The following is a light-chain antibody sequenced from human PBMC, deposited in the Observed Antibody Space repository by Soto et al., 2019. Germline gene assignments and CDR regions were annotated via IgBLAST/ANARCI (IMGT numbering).Light chain of an antibody. J-gene: IGKJ3*01. CDR2: TAS. CDR1: QNIRSF. CDR3: QQTYTLT. V-gene: IGKV1-39*01. Sequence: DILLTQSPSSLSASVGDRVTITCRASQNIRSFLNWYQQKPGKAPQVLIYTASTLQGGVPSRFSGSGSGTDFTLTISSLQPEDFATYYCQQTYTLTFGPGTRLDIK.